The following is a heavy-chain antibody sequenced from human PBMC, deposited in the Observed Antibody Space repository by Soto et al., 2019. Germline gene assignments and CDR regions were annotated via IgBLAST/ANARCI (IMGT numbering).Heavy chain of an antibody. CDR1: GGTFSSYA. Sequence: QVQLVQSGAEVKKPGSSVKVSCKASGGTFSSYAISWVRQAPGQGLEWMGGIIPIFGTANYAQKFQGRVTVTADESTSTAYMELRSLRSEDTAVYYCARDSGSLDGSSSYYYCMDVWGQGTTVTVSS. CDR2: IIPIFGTA. D-gene: IGHD6-6*01. V-gene: IGHV1-69*12. J-gene: IGHJ6*02. CDR3: ARDSGSLDGSSSYYYCMDV.